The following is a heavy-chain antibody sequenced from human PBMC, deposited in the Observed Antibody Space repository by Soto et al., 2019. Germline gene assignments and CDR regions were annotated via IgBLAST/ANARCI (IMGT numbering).Heavy chain of an antibody. CDR1: GYTFTSYA. J-gene: IGHJ6*02. CDR2: INAGNGNT. V-gene: IGHV1-3*01. Sequence: GASVKVSCKASGYTFTSYAMHWVRQAPGQRLEWMGWINAGNGNTKYSQKFQGRVTITRDTSASTAYMELSSLRFEDTAVYYCARVREEIRYQLLYYYYGMDVWGQGTTVTVSS. CDR3: ARVREEIRYQLLYYYYGMDV. D-gene: IGHD2-2*01.